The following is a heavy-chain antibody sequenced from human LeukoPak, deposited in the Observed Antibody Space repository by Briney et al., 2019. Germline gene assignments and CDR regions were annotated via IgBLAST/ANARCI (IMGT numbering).Heavy chain of an antibody. CDR1: GITFTSYW. V-gene: IGHV3-74*01. Sequence: GGSLRLSCAASGITFTSYWMHWVRQAPGKGLVWVSRVNSDGSSTTYADSVKGRFTISRDNAKNTLYLQMNSLRAEDTAVYYCARGRYYGMDVWGQGTTVTVSS. CDR3: ARGRYYGMDV. J-gene: IGHJ6*02. CDR2: VNSDGSST.